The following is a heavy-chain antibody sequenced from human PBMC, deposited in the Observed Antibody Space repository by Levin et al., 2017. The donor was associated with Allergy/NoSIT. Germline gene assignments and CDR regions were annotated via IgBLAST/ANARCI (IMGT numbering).Heavy chain of an antibody. CDR2: ISGSGGST. D-gene: IGHD3-22*01. CDR1: GFTFSSYV. J-gene: IGHJ4*02. Sequence: GGSLRLSCAASGFTFSSYVMTWVRQGPGKGLEWVSTISGSGGSTYYADSVKGRFTSSRDNSKDTLYLQMNSLRAEDTAVYYCAKDRITMSDYWGQGTLVTVSS. V-gene: IGHV3-23*01. CDR3: AKDRITMSDY.